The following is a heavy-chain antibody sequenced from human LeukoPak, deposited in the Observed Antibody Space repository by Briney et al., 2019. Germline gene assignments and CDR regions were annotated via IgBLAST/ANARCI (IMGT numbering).Heavy chain of an antibody. Sequence: PGGSLRLSCAASGFTFSSYSMNWVRQAPGKGLEWVSYISSSSSTIYYADSVKGRFTISRDNAKNSLYLQMNSLRTEDTAVYYCCTSPSFGSSWYQFNYWGQGALVIVSS. CDR2: ISSSSSTI. V-gene: IGHV3-48*04. CDR1: GFTFSSYS. J-gene: IGHJ4*02. CDR3: CTSPSFGSSWYQFNY. D-gene: IGHD6-13*01.